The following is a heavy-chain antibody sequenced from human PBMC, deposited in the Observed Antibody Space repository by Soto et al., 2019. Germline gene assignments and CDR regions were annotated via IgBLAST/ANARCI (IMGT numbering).Heavy chain of an antibody. CDR1: GFTFNTYS. CDR2: IWYDGTKK. Sequence: QVQLEESGGGVVQPGRSLRLSCEASGFTFNTYSMHWVRQPPGKGLEWLEAIWYDGTKKYYADSVKGRVIISRDTAKKTLYLEMNSLRAEDTAVYYCARAGGTTVTGIWHFDSWGQGTLVTVSS. V-gene: IGHV3-33*01. D-gene: IGHD4-17*01. CDR3: ARAGGTTVTGIWHFDS. J-gene: IGHJ4*02.